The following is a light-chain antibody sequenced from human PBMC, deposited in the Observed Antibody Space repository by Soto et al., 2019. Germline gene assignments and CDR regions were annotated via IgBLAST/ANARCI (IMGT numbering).Light chain of an antibody. Sequence: DIQMTQSPSSLSASVGDTISITCRSFQTIAKSLNWYQQKPGKAPKRLIYAASSLQSGVPSRFSGSGSGTEFTLTISSLQPEDFGTYYCLQHNSYPITFGQGTRLEIK. J-gene: IGKJ5*01. CDR3: LQHNSYPIT. V-gene: IGKV1-17*01. CDR2: AAS. CDR1: QTIAKS.